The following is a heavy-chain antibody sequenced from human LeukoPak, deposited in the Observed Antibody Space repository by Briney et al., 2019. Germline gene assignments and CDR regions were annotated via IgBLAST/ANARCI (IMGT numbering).Heavy chain of an antibody. D-gene: IGHD1-14*01. CDR2: IYTSGST. J-gene: IGHJ6*03. V-gene: IGHV4-4*07. Sequence: PSETLSLTCTVPGGSISSYYWSWIRQPAGQGLEWIGRIYTSGSTNYNPSLKCRVTMSVDTSKNQFSLKLSSVTAADTAVHYCASHPAPDYYYYMDVWGKGTTVTVSS. CDR3: ASHPAPDYYYYMDV. CDR1: GGSISSYY.